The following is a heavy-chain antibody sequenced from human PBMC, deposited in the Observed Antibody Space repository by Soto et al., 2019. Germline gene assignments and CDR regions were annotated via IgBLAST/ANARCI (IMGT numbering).Heavy chain of an antibody. CDR3: AAAVANYDFWSGYYKTDYFDY. CDR2: IVVGSGNT. Sequence: SVKVSCKASGFTFTSSAVQGVRQARGQGREWIGWIVVGSGNTNYAQKFQERVTITRDMSTSTAYMELSSLRSDDTAVYYCAAAVANYDFWSGYYKTDYFDYWGQGTLVTVSS. V-gene: IGHV1-58*01. D-gene: IGHD3-3*01. CDR1: GFTFTSSA. J-gene: IGHJ4*02.